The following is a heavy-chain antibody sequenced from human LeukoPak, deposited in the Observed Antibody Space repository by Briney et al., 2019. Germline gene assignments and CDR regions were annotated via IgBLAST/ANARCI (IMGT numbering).Heavy chain of an antibody. J-gene: IGHJ4*02. V-gene: IGHV3-23*01. CDR3: AKRGYDSSGYYGYFDY. CDR1: GFTFSSYA. Sequence: GGSLRLSCAASGFTFSSYAMSWVRQAPGKGLEWVSVISGSGGSTYYADSVKGRFTISRDNSKNTMYLQMNSLRDEDTAAYYCAKRGYDSSGYYGYFDYWGQGILVTVSS. CDR2: ISGSGGST. D-gene: IGHD3-22*01.